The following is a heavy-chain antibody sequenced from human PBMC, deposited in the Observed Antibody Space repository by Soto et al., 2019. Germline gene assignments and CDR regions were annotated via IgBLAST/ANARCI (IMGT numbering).Heavy chain of an antibody. D-gene: IGHD3-10*01. CDR1: GGSISSYY. CDR2: IYYSGST. CDR3: ARRYGSAFDI. V-gene: IGHV4-59*01. Sequence: AETLSLTCTVSGGSISSYYWSWIRQPPGKGLEWIGYIYYSGSTNYNPSLKSRVTISVDTSKNQFSLKLSSVTAADTAVYYCARRYGSAFDIWGQGTMVTVSS. J-gene: IGHJ3*02.